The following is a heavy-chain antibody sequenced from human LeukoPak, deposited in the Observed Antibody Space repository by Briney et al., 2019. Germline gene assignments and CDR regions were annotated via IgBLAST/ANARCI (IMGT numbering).Heavy chain of an antibody. D-gene: IGHD1-7*01. V-gene: IGHV3-21*01. CDR1: GFLFNK. CDR2: ISSSSSYI. J-gene: IGHJ4*02. CDR3: ARYWDWNYAYNY. Sequence: GGSLRLSCVASGFLFNKMNWVRQAPGKGLEWVSSISSSSSYIYYADSVKGRFTISRDNARKSLYLQMNSLRAEDTAVYYCARYWDWNYAYNYWGQGTLVTVSS.